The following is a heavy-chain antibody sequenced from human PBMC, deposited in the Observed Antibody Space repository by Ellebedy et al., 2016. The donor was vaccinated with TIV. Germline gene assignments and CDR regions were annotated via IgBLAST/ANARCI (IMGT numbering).Heavy chain of an antibody. CDR3: AKDSWGSSGWYDFDY. V-gene: IGHV3-23*01. D-gene: IGHD6-19*01. CDR2: ISGSGRST. J-gene: IGHJ4*02. Sequence: PGGSLRLSCVASGFTLSSYVMSWVRQAPGKGLEWVSAISGSGRSTNYADSVKGRFTISRDNAKNTLYLQLNSLRAEDTAVYFCAKDSWGSSGWYDFDYWGQGSLVTVSS. CDR1: GFTLSSYV.